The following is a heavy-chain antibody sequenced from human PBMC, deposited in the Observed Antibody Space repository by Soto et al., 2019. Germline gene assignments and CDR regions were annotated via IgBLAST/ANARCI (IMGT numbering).Heavy chain of an antibody. CDR3: ARRGSYYYAMDV. Sequence: ASVKVSCKASGYTFTAYGINWVRQAPGQGLEWMAWISVHNGKTNYAQKFQDRVTLTTDTSTSTAYMELRSLTSDDTAVYYCARRGSYYYAMDVWGQGTTVTVSS. V-gene: IGHV1-18*01. D-gene: IGHD3-10*01. J-gene: IGHJ6*02. CDR1: GYTFTAYG. CDR2: ISVHNGKT.